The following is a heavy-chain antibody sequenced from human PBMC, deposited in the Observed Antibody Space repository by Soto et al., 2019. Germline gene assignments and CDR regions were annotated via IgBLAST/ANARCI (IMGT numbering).Heavy chain of an antibody. CDR1: GGSISSYY. V-gene: IGHV4-59*08. J-gene: IGHJ4*02. CDR3: ARLLIAVAGPSNFDY. Sequence: PSETLSLTCTVSGGSISSYYWSWIRQPPGKGLEWIGYIYYSGSTNYNPSLKSRVTISVDTSKNQFSLKLSSVTAADTAVYYCARLLIAVAGPSNFDYWGQGTLVTV. CDR2: IYYSGST. D-gene: IGHD6-19*01.